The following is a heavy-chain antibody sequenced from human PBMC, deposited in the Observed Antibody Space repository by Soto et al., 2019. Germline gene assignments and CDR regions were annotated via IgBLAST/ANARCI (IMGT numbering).Heavy chain of an antibody. Sequence: LRLSCAASGFTFSSYGMHWVRQAPGKGLEWVAVISYDGSNKYYADSVKGRFTISRDNSKNTLYLQMNSLRAEDTAVYYCAKDQYCSGGSCYPLIYYYYYGMDVWGQGTTVTVSS. CDR2: ISYDGSNK. CDR1: GFTFSSYG. V-gene: IGHV3-30*18. D-gene: IGHD2-15*01. CDR3: AKDQYCSGGSCYPLIYYYYYGMDV. J-gene: IGHJ6*02.